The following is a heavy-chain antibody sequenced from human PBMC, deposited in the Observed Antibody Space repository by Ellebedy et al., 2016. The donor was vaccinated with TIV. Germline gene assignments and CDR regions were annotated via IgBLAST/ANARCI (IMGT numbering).Heavy chain of an antibody. CDR1: GFTFNNYA. CDR2: VAGSGDTK. V-gene: IGHV3-23*01. J-gene: IGHJ4*02. Sequence: GGSLRLSXAASGFTFNNYAMNWVRQPPGKGLEWVSGVAGSGDTKYYADSVKGRFTISRDNSKNTLYLQMNSLRAEDTAVFYCARDHQLELDYWGQGTLVTVSS. CDR3: ARDHQLELDY. D-gene: IGHD1-7*01.